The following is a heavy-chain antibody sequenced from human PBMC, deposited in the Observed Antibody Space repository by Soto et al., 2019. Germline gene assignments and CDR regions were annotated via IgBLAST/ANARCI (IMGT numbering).Heavy chain of an antibody. V-gene: IGHV1-2*02. CDR3: ARVPNYYDSSGYDY. CDR1: GYTFTGYY. J-gene: IGHJ4*02. D-gene: IGHD3-22*01. CDR2: INPNSGGT. Sequence: ASVKVSCKAPGYTFTGYYMHWVRQAPGQGLEWMGWINPNSGGTNYAQKFQGRVTMTRDTSISTAYVELSRLRSDDTAVYYCARVPNYYDSSGYDYWGQGTLVTVSS.